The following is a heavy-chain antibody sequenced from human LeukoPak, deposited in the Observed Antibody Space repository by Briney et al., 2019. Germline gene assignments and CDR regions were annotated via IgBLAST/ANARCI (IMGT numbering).Heavy chain of an antibody. CDR1: GFTFSSYW. CDR2: IKQDGSEK. Sequence: GGSLRLSCAASGFTFSSYWTSWVRQAPGKGLEWVANIKQDGSEKYYVDSVKGRFTISRDNAKNSLYLQMNSLRAEDTAVYYCARESFAARWDWGQGTLVTISS. J-gene: IGHJ4*02. CDR3: ARESFAARWD. D-gene: IGHD6-6*01. V-gene: IGHV3-7*01.